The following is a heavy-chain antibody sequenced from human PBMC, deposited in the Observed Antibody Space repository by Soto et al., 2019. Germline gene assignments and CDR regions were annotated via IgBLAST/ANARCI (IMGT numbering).Heavy chain of an antibody. V-gene: IGHV1-2*02. J-gene: IGHJ4*02. CDR2: INPNSGGA. CDR1: GYTFTAYQ. D-gene: IGHD3-3*01. Sequence: GASVKVSCKAPGYTFTAYQIHWVRQAPGQGLEWMGWINPNSGGAYYAQKFQARVTMTRDTSISTDYMELSSLTSDDTAVYYCARDYDFSSGSYYFDYWGQGTLVTVSS. CDR3: ARDYDFSSGSYYFDY.